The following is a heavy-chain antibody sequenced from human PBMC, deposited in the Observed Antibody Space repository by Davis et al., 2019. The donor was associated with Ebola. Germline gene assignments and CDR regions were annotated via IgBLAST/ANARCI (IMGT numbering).Heavy chain of an antibody. J-gene: IGHJ6*02. CDR1: GFTFSSYG. CDR2: IWYDGSNK. CDR3: ARAMLGYSYGKGGAGYYYYGMDV. Sequence: GGSLRLSCAASGFTFSSYGMHWVRQAPGKGLEWVAVIWYDGSNKYYADSVKGRFTISRDNSKNTLYLQMDSLRAEDTAVYYCARAMLGYSYGKGGAGYYYYGMDVWGQGTTVTVSS. D-gene: IGHD5-18*01. V-gene: IGHV3-33*01.